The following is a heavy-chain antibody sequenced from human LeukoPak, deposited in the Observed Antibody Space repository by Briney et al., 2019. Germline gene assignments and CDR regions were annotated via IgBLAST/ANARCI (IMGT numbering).Heavy chain of an antibody. CDR2: ISYDGSNK. V-gene: IGHV3-30*04. D-gene: IGHD6-6*01. CDR1: GFTFSSYA. Sequence: GGSLRLSCAASGFTFSSYAMHWVRQAPGKGLEWVAVISYDGSNKYYADSVKGRFTISRDNSKNTLYLQMNSLRAEDTAVYYCARETRRSSSGWFDPWGQGTLVTVSS. J-gene: IGHJ5*02. CDR3: ARETRRSSSGWFDP.